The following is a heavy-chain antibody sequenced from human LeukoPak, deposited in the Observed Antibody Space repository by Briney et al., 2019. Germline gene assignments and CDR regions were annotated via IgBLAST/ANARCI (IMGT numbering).Heavy chain of an antibody. V-gene: IGHV3-48*03. CDR1: GFTFSSYE. CDR3: AKDHYWKGLSYMDV. D-gene: IGHD1-1*01. CDR2: ISSSGSSSGRII. J-gene: IGHJ6*03. Sequence: PGGSLRLSCAASGFTFSSYEMNWVRQAPGKGLEGVSYISSSGSSSGRIIDYADSVKGRFTISRDNAKNSLYLQMNSLRTEDTALYYCAKDHYWKGLSYMDVWGKGTTVTVSS.